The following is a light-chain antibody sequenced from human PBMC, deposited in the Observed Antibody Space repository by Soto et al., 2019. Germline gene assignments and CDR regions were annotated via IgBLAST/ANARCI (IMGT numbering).Light chain of an antibody. CDR2: GAS. J-gene: IGKJ1*01. V-gene: IGKV3-20*01. CDR3: QQYGSTPWT. Sequence: EIVLTQSPGTLSLSPGERATLSCRASQSVSGRYLAWYQQKPGQAPRPLIYGASSRASGIPDRFSGSGSGTDFTLTISRLEPEDFAVYYCQQYGSTPWTSGQGTKVDIK. CDR1: QSVSGRY.